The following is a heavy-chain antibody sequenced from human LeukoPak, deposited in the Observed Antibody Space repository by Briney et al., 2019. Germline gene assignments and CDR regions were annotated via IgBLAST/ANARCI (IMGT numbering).Heavy chain of an antibody. CDR2: IYYSGCT. J-gene: IGHJ4*02. V-gene: IGHV4-59*05. CDR3: ARHLTAARPPSYYFDY. D-gene: IGHD6-6*01. CDR1: GRSLDCYY. Sequence: SETLSLTCTISGRSLDCYYCSWIRQPPAKGLVGIGSIYYSGCTSYNPSLKSRVTISVDTSKNQFSLKLSSVTAADTAAYYCARHLTAARPPSYYFDYWGQGTLVTVSS.